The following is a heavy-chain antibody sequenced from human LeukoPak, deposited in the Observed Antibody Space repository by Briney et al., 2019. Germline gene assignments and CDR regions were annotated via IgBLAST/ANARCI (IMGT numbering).Heavy chain of an antibody. Sequence: PSETLSLTCTVSGGSISSSSYYWGWLRQPPGKGLEWIVSIYYSGSTYYNPSLKSRVTISVDTSKNQFSLKLSSVTAADTAVYYCARWGSGWPYFDYWGQGTLVTVSS. D-gene: IGHD6-19*01. CDR2: IYYSGST. V-gene: IGHV4-39*01. CDR1: GGSISSSSYY. J-gene: IGHJ4*02. CDR3: ARWGSGWPYFDY.